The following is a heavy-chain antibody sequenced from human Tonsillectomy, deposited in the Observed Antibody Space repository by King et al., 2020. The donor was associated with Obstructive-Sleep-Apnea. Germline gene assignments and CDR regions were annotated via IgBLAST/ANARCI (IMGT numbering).Heavy chain of an antibody. CDR2: INTNTGNP. V-gene: IGHV7-4-1*02. D-gene: IGHD6-13*01. Sequence: IQLVQSGSELKTPGASVKVSCTASGYSFTSYAMNWVRQAPGQGLEWMGRINTNTGNPTYAQGFTGRFVFSLDTSGSTAYLQISSLKAEDTAVYYCARMVYSSSWYRFFDSWGQGTLVTVSS. CDR1: GYSFTSYA. J-gene: IGHJ4*02. CDR3: ARMVYSSSWYRFFDS.